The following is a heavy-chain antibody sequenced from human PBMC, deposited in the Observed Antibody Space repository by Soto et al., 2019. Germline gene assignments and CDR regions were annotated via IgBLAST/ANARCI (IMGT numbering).Heavy chain of an antibody. CDR2: IYYSGST. CDR3: ARHSASWHWFDY. CDR1: GGSISSGGYY. J-gene: IGHJ5*01. D-gene: IGHD1-26*01. V-gene: IGHV4-31*03. Sequence: QVQLQESGPGLVKPSQTLSLTCSVSGGSISSGGYYWSWIRQHPEKGLEWIGYIYYSGSTNYNPSIKSRVIISVDTSSNRFYLDLRSETAADTAISSCARHSASWHWFDYWGQGTLVTVSS.